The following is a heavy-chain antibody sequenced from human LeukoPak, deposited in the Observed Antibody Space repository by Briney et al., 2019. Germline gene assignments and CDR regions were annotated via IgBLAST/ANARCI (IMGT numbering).Heavy chain of an antibody. CDR3: ARHLRQWLGFSNPLKDGYFDL. CDR1: EFTFSTYW. J-gene: IGHJ2*01. Sequence: GGSLRLSCAASEFTFSTYWMSWVRQAPGKGLEWAANIKQDGSEKYSVDSVKGRFTISRDNAKKLLYLQMNSLRAEDTAVYYCARHLRQWLGFSNPLKDGYFDLWGRGTLVTVSS. D-gene: IGHD6-19*01. CDR2: IKQDGSEK. V-gene: IGHV3-7*01.